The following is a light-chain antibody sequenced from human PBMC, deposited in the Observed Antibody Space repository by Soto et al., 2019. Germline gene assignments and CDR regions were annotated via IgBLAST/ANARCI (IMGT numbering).Light chain of an antibody. CDR3: QTWGTGIQV. CDR2: LNSDGSH. V-gene: IGLV4-69*01. CDR1: SGHSSYA. J-gene: IGLJ1*01. Sequence: QPVLTQSPSASASLGASVRLTCTPSSGHSSYAIAWHQQQPEKGPRYLMKLNSDGSHNKGDGIPDRFSGSSSGAERYLTISSLQSEDEADYYCQTWGTGIQVFGTGTKVTVL.